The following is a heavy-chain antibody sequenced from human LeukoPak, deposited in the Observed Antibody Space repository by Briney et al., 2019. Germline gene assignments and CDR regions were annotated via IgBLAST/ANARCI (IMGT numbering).Heavy chain of an antibody. CDR1: VYTFTNLV. CDR3: ASSTPNTGDFYY. J-gene: IGHJ4*02. Sequence: GASVNVSFKTSVYTFTNLVINWLRQAPAQGLEWMGWMSPISGDRAYAQKCQGRVSMNRDIFKSTAYMELSSLRSEDTAIYYCASSTPNTGDFYYWGLGNLVTVSS. D-gene: IGHD1-1*01. V-gene: IGHV1-8*01. CDR2: MSPISGDR.